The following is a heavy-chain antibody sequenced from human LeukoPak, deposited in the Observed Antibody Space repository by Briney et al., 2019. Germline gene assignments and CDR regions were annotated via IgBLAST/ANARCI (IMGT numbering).Heavy chain of an antibody. CDR3: ARDERSYDGSGRLIAEYFQH. D-gene: IGHD3-22*01. CDR2: IWYDGSNK. J-gene: IGHJ1*01. CDR1: GFTFSSYG. V-gene: IGHV3-33*01. Sequence: LTGGSLRLSCAASGFTFSSYGMHWVRQAPGKGLEWVAVIWYDGSNKYYADSVKGRFTISRDNSKNTLYLQMNSLRAEDTAVYYCARDERSYDGSGRLIAEYFQHWGQGTLVTVSS.